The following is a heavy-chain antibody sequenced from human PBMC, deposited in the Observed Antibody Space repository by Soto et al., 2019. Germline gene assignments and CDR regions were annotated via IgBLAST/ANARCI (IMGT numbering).Heavy chain of an antibody. J-gene: IGHJ6*02. D-gene: IGHD1-26*01. Sequence: PGGSLRLSCAASGFTFDDYAMHWVRQAPGKGLEWVSGISWNSGSIGYADSVKGRFTISRDNAKNSLYLQMNSLRAEDTALYYCAKDKRGSYRRSYGMDVWGQGTTVTVSS. CDR3: AKDKRGSYRRSYGMDV. V-gene: IGHV3-9*01. CDR1: GFTFDDYA. CDR2: ISWNSGSI.